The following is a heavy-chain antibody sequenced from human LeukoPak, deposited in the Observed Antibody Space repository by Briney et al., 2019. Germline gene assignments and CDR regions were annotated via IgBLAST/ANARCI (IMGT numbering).Heavy chain of an antibody. J-gene: IGHJ4*02. CDR1: GGSISSGDYY. V-gene: IGHV4-30-4*01. CDR3: ARAFPFDY. CDR2: IYYSGST. D-gene: IGHD2/OR15-2a*01. Sequence: PSQTLSLTCAVSGGSISSGDYYCSWIRQPPWKGLEWIGYIYYSGSTYYNPSLKSRVTISVDTSKNQFSLKLSSVTAADTAVYYCARAFPFDYWGQGTLVTVSS.